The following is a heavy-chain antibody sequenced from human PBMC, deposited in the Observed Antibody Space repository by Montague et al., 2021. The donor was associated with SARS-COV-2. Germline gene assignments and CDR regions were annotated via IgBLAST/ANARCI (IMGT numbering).Heavy chain of an antibody. D-gene: IGHD6-13*01. CDR3: ARVLVAAAGSPFDS. Sequence: LALVKPTQTLTLTCTFSGFSLSTSGMCVGWIRQPPGKALEWLARIDWDDDKYYSTSLKTRLTISKDTSKNQVVLTMTNMDPEDTATYYCARVLVAAAGSPFDSWGQGTLVTVSS. CDR1: GFSLSTSGMC. CDR2: IDWDDDK. V-gene: IGHV2-70*11. J-gene: IGHJ5*01.